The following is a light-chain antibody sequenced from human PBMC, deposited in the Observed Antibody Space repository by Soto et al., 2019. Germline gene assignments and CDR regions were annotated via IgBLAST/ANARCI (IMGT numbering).Light chain of an antibody. CDR3: LLYYGGVHV. V-gene: IGLV7-43*01. J-gene: IGLJ1*01. CDR1: TGAVTSGYY. CDR2: STN. Sequence: QTVVTQEPSLTVSPGGTVTLTCGSSTGAVTSGYYPNWFQQKPGQAPRPLIYSTNNKYSWTPARFSGSLLGGKAALTLSRAQPEDEADYYCLLYYGGVHVFGTGTKLTVL.